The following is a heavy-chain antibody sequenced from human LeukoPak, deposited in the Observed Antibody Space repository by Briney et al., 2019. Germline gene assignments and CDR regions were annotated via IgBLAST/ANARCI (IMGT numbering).Heavy chain of an antibody. CDR2: IYHSGST. CDR3: ARQRGILTGPRGAFDI. D-gene: IGHD3-9*01. CDR1: DYSISSGYY. Sequence: PSETLSLTCAVSDYSISSGYYWGWIRQPPGKGLEWIGSIYHSGSTYYNPSLKSRVTISVDTSKNQFSPKLSSVTAADTAVYYCARQRGILTGPRGAFDIWGQGTMVTVSS. J-gene: IGHJ3*02. V-gene: IGHV4-38-2*01.